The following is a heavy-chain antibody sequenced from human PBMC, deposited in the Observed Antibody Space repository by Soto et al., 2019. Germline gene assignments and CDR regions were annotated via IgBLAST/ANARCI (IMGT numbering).Heavy chain of an antibody. J-gene: IGHJ4*02. CDR2: IYYSGST. D-gene: IGHD5-12*01. CDR1: GGSISSYY. V-gene: IGHV4-59*01. CDR3: ARGGYNFYY. Sequence: LSLTCTVSGGSISSYYWSWIRQPPGKGLEWIGYIYYSGSTNYNPSLKSRVTISVDTSKNQFSLKLSSVTAADTAVYYCARGGYNFYYWGQGTLVTVSS.